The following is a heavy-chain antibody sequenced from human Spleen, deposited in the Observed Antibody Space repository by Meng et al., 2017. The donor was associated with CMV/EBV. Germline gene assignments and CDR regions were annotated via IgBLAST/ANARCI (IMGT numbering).Heavy chain of an antibody. J-gene: IGHJ3*02. D-gene: IGHD6-13*01. CDR2: IYSGGST. Sequence: GESLKISCAASGFTFSSYSMNWVRQAPGKGLEWVSLIYSGGSTYYADSVKGRFTISRDNSKNTLYLQMNSLRAEDTAVYYCARLAPAAAGTVTWAFDIWGQGTMVTVSS. CDR3: ARLAPAAAGTVTWAFDI. V-gene: IGHV3-66*02. CDR1: GFTFSSYS.